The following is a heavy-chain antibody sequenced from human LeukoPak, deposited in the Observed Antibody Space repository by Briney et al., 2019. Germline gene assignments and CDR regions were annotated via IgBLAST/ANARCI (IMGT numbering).Heavy chain of an antibody. V-gene: IGHV3-7*01. J-gene: IGHJ4*02. CDR3: VRDFRFLDDY. Sequence: WGTLRLSCAASGFTFSTYWMTWVRQAPGKGLEWVGNVKQDGSENYYADSVNGRFTISSDNPKNSLYLQMNSLRAEDTAVYYCVRDFRFLDDYWGQGTLVSVYS. CDR1: GFTFSTYW. CDR2: VKQDGSEN. D-gene: IGHD3-3*01.